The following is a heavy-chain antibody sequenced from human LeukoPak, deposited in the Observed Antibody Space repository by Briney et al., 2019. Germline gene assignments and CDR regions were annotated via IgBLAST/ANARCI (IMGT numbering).Heavy chain of an antibody. CDR3: ASFHGADSSGWLYFDY. Sequence: GGSLRLSCAASGFTFSSYAMSWVRQAPGKGLERVSAIGGSSVYTYYADSVKGRFSISRDNSKNTLYLQMNSLRAEDTAVYYCASFHGADSSGWLYFDYWGRGTLVTVSS. CDR1: GFTFSSYA. V-gene: IGHV3-23*01. J-gene: IGHJ4*02. CDR2: IGGSSVYT. D-gene: IGHD6-19*01.